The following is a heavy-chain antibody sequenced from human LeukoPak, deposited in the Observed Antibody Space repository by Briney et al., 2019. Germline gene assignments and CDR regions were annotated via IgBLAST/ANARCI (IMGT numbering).Heavy chain of an antibody. CDR1: RFIFSSYS. CDR2: ITGSGGNT. D-gene: IGHD6-13*01. Sequence: GGSLRLSCAASRFIFSSYSMSWVRQAPGKGLEWVSVITGSGGNTYYADSVKGRFTISKDNSKNTVYLQMSSLRVDDTAVYYCAKAASSSWPSYYYGMDVWGQGTTVTVSS. J-gene: IGHJ6*02. CDR3: AKAASSSWPSYYYGMDV. V-gene: IGHV3-23*01.